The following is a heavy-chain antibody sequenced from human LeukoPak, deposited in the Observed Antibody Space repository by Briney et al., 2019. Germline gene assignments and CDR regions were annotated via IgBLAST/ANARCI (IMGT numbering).Heavy chain of an antibody. CDR3: ARVLRDSSGYYRYAFDI. J-gene: IGHJ3*02. D-gene: IGHD3-22*01. CDR1: GGSISSGGYY. V-gene: IGHV4-31*03. Sequence: PSETLSLTCTVSGGSISSGGYYWSWNRQHPGKGLEWIGYIYYSGSTYYNPSLKSRVTISVDTSKNQFSLKLSSVTAADTAVYYCARVLRDSSGYYRYAFDIWGQGTMVTVSS. CDR2: IYYSGST.